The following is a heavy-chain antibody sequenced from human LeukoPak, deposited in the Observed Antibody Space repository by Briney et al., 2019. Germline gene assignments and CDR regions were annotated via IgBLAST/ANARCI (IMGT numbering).Heavy chain of an antibody. CDR1: GGSISPYY. D-gene: IGHD1-1*01. CDR3: ARVGDWNDLVY. J-gene: IGHJ4*02. V-gene: IGHV4-59*01. Sequence: SETLSLTCTVSGGSISPYYWSWIRQTPGKGLEWIGYILYSGTATNYNPSLKSRVTISVDTSKNQFSLKLSSVTAADTAVYYCARVGDWNDLVYWGQGTLVTVSS. CDR2: ILYSGTAT.